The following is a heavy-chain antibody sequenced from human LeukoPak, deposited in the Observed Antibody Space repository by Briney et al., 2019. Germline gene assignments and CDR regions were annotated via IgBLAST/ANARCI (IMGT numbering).Heavy chain of an antibody. CDR1: GDSISSGDYY. Sequence: SETLSLTCTVSGDSISSGDYYWSWIRQPAGKGLEWIGRISSSGSTNYNPSLKSRATISVDTSKNQFSLKLSSVTAADTAVYFCARDFRVKGSAGSNDYWGQGTLVTVSS. CDR3: ARDFRVKGSAGSNDY. J-gene: IGHJ4*02. CDR2: ISSSGST. D-gene: IGHD3-10*01. V-gene: IGHV4-61*02.